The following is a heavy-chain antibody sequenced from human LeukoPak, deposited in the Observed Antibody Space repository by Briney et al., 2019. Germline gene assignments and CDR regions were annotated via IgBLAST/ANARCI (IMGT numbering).Heavy chain of an antibody. J-gene: IGHJ4*02. CDR3: AQVGATGRIDY. CDR2: INHSGST. Sequence: SETLSLTCAVYGGSFSGYYWSWIRQPPGKGLEWIGEINHSGSTNYNPSLKSRVTISVDTSKNQFSLKLSSVTAADTAVYYCAQVGATGRIDYWGQGTLVTVSS. D-gene: IGHD1-26*01. V-gene: IGHV4-34*01. CDR1: GGSFSGYY.